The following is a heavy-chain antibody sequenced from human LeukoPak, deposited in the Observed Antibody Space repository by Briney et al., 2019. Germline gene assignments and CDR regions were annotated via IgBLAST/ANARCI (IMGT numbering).Heavy chain of an antibody. D-gene: IGHD6-6*01. CDR1: GCTFTSYA. V-gene: IGHV1-3*01. Sequence: ASVKVSCKASGCTFTSYAMHWVRQAPGQRLEWMGWINAGNGNTKYSQKFQGRVTITRDTSASTAYMELSSLRSEDTAVYYCARGIEIAARRGNWFDPWGQGTLVTVSS. CDR3: ARGIEIAARRGNWFDP. CDR2: INAGNGNT. J-gene: IGHJ5*02.